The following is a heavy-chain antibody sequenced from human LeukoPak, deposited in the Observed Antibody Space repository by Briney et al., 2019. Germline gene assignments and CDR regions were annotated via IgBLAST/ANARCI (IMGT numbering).Heavy chain of an antibody. Sequence: PSETLSLTCTVSGGSITSYYWSWIRQPPGKGLEWIGYIYYSGSTNYNPSLKSRVTISVDTSKNQFTLKLSSVTAADTAVYYCARESPGGHDYWGQGTLVTVSS. CDR2: IYYSGST. CDR3: ARESPGGHDY. V-gene: IGHV4-59*01. CDR1: GGSITSYY. D-gene: IGHD3-10*01. J-gene: IGHJ4*02.